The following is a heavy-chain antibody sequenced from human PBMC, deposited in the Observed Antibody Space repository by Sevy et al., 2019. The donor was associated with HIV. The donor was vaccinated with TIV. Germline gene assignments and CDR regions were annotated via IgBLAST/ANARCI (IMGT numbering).Heavy chain of an antibody. Sequence: ASVKVSCKASGYTFTGYYMHWVRQAPGQGLEWMGWINPNSGGTNYAQKVQGRVTMTRDTSISTAYMERSRLRSDDTAVYYWAREIVDGYCSGGSCYFDAFDIWGQGTMVTVSS. D-gene: IGHD2-15*01. CDR3: AREIVDGYCSGGSCYFDAFDI. J-gene: IGHJ3*02. CDR2: INPNSGGT. CDR1: GYTFTGYY. V-gene: IGHV1-2*02.